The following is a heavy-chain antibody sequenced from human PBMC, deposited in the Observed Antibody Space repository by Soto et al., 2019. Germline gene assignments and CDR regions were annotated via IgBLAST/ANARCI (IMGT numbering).Heavy chain of an antibody. CDR3: ARDVGGFDY. CDR1: GYTFTSYA. J-gene: IGHJ4*02. V-gene: IGHV1-3*05. Sequence: QVQLVQSGAEEKKPGASVKVSCKASGYTFTSYAMHWVRQAPGQRLEWMGWINAGNGNTKYSQKFQDRVTITTDTSASTAYMELSSLRSDDTAVYYCARDVGGFDYWGQGTLVTVSS. CDR2: INAGNGNT. D-gene: IGHD1-26*01.